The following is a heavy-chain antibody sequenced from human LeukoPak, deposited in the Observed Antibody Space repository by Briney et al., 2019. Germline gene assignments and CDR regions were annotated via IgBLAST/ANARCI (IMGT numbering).Heavy chain of an antibody. V-gene: IGHV1-2*02. CDR1: GYTFTGYY. Sequence: GASVKVSCKASGYTFTGYYMHWVRQAPGQGLEWMGWINPNSGGTNYAQKFQTRVTMTRDTSISTAYMELSRLRSDDTAVYYCAKTDLAVAGPDSYGMDVWAQGTTVTVSS. D-gene: IGHD6-19*01. J-gene: IGHJ6*02. CDR3: AKTDLAVAGPDSYGMDV. CDR2: INPNSGGT.